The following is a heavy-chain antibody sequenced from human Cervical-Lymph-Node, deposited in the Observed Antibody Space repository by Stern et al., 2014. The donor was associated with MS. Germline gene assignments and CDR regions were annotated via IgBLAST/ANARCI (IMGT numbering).Heavy chain of an antibody. CDR3: ARHDSAGTILY. Sequence: MQLVQSGAEVKRPGESLRISCKGSGYSFTGYWITWVRQMAGKGLEGMGRTDPSESYVKYSPSFQGHVTISADKSISTAYLQWSSLKASDTAMYYCARHDSAGTILYWGQGTLVTVS. J-gene: IGHJ4*02. V-gene: IGHV5-10-1*01. D-gene: IGHD1-7*01. CDR1: GYSFTGYW. CDR2: TDPSESYV.